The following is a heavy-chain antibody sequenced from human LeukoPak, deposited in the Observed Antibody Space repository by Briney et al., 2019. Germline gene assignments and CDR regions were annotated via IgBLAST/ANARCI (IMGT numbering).Heavy chain of an antibody. D-gene: IGHD3-22*01. Sequence: ASVKVSCKASGYTFTSYYMHWVRQAPGQGLEWMGIINPSGGSTSYAQKFQGRVTMTRDMSTSTVYMELSSLTSEDTAVYYCASLSNMIAPNWGQGTLVTVSS. CDR2: INPSGGST. J-gene: IGHJ4*02. V-gene: IGHV1-46*01. CDR3: ASLSNMIAPN. CDR1: GYTFTSYY.